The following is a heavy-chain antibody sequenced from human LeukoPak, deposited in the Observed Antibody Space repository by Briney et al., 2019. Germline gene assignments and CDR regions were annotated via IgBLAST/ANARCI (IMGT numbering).Heavy chain of an antibody. CDR3: ASQEVRGVMFDN. CDR1: GFSFSTYA. D-gene: IGHD3-10*01. Sequence: GGSLRLSCATSGFSFSTYAIHWVRQAPGKGLEWVAIISNDGSQKYYADSVKGRFTIFRDNSKNTLYLQMNSLRIEDTAVHYCASQEVRGVMFDNWGQGTQVTVSS. CDR2: ISNDGSQK. V-gene: IGHV3-30*03. J-gene: IGHJ4*02.